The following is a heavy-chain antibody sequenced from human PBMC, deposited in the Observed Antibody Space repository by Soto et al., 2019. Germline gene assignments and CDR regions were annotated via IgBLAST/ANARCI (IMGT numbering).Heavy chain of an antibody. V-gene: IGHV3-23*01. D-gene: IGHD6-19*01. Sequence: LRLSFAASGFSFVTFVMTWFRQAPGGGLEWVASITDSGYTASYAETVEGRFTVSRDNSKNKLHLQMNDLRAEDTATYYCAKNGQWLATPPEAWGQGTLVTVSS. CDR1: GFSFVTFV. CDR3: AKNGQWLATPPEA. CDR2: ITDSGYTA. J-gene: IGHJ4*02.